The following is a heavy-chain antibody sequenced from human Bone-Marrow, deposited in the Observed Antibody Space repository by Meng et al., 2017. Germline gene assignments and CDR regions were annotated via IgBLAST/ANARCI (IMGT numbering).Heavy chain of an antibody. CDR3: ARVGVRGGWYGFDY. D-gene: IGHD6-19*01. Sequence: ASAQVSCNASGYPFTSYYMHWVRQPPGQGVEWMGIINPSGGSTSYAQKFQGRVTMTRDTSTSTVYMELSSLRSEDTAVYYCARVGVRGGWYGFDYWGQGTLVTVSS. V-gene: IGHV1-46*01. J-gene: IGHJ4*02. CDR2: INPSGGST. CDR1: GYPFTSYY.